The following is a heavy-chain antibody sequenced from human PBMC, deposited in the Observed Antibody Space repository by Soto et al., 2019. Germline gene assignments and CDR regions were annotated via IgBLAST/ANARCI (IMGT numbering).Heavy chain of an antibody. CDR2: IHPNSGGT. CDR1: GYTCTGYH. CDR3: ARILSEEVGALHY. V-gene: IGHV1-2*02. Sequence: QVQLVQSGAEVKKPGASVKVSCKTSGYTCTGYHVHWVRQAPGQGLEWMGWIHPNSGGTSYAQKFQGRVTMTRDTSISTAYMELSRLRSDDTAVYYCARILSEEVGALHYWGQGTLVTVSS. D-gene: IGHD1-26*01. J-gene: IGHJ4*02.